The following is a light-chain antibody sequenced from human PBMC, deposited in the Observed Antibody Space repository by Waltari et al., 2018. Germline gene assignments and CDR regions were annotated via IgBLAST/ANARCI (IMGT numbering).Light chain of an antibody. CDR2: VDSGGSY. V-gene: IGLV4-69*01. Sequence: QLVLTQSPSASASLGASVTLTCTLSSGHSTYAIPWHQPHPDKGPRYLMTVDSGGSYTKGDGISDRFSGSSSGTERYLTISSLQSDDEADYYCQTWVTGIRVIFGGGTKLTVL. CDR1: SGHSTYA. J-gene: IGLJ2*01. CDR3: QTWVTGIRVI.